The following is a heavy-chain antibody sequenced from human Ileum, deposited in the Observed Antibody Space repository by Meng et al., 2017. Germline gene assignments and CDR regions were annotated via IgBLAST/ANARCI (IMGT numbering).Heavy chain of an antibody. V-gene: IGHV3-20*04. CDR1: GFTFDDYG. D-gene: IGHD3-22*01. Sequence: GGSLRLSCAASGFTFDDYGMSWVRQAPGKGLEWVSGINWNDGSTGYADSVKGRFTISRDNAKNSLYLQMNSLRAEDTALYYCARVVGYYDSSGYYVYWGQGTLVTVSS. CDR2: INWNDGST. J-gene: IGHJ4*02. CDR3: ARVVGYYDSSGYYVY.